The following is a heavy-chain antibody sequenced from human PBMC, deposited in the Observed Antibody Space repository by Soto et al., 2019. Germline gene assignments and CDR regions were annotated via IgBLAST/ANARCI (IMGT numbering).Heavy chain of an antibody. CDR3: ARASGGVVITDAFDI. CDR1: GFTVSSNY. Sequence: GSLRLSCAASGFTVSSNYMSWVRQAPGKGLEWVSVIYSGGSTYYADSVKGRFTISRHNSKNTLYLQMNSLRAEDTAVYYCARASGGVVITDAFDIWGQGTMVTVSS. J-gene: IGHJ3*02. V-gene: IGHV3-66*01. CDR2: IYSGGST. D-gene: IGHD3-3*01.